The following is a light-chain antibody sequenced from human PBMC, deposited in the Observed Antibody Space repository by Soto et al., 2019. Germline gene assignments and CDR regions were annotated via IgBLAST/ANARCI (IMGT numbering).Light chain of an antibody. CDR1: QAISNN. CDR2: SAS. J-gene: IGKJ1*01. V-gene: IGKV1-9*01. CDR3: QHLNGYPRT. Sequence: DIQLTQSPCFLSASVGDRVTITCRASQAISNNLAWYQQKPGKAPKLLICSASTLESGVPPRFSGSGSGTEFTLSISSLEPEDLATYYCQHLNGYPRTFGQGTKVEIK.